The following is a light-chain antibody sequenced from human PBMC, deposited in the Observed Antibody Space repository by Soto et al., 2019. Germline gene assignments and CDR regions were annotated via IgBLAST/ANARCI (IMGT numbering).Light chain of an antibody. V-gene: IGKV1-5*01. J-gene: IGKJ1*01. CDR2: DAS. CDR1: QSISSW. CDR3: QQYNSYWT. Sequence: DIQITKSPSTLSASVGDRVTITCRASQSISSWLAWYQQKPVKAPKLLIYDASSLESGVPSRFSGSGSGTEFTLPISSLQPDDFATYYCQQYNSYWTFGQGTKV.